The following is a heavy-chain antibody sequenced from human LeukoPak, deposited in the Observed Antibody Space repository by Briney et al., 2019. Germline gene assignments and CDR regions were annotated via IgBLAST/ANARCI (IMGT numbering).Heavy chain of an antibody. CDR3: VRFMRGTIGGDN. V-gene: IGHV3-7*01. J-gene: IGHJ4*02. CDR1: GFSFSSYN. CDR2: IKEDGREK. Sequence: GGSLRLSCAASGFSFSSYNMNWVRQAPGKGLEWVANIKEDGREKYYVDSVKGRFTISRDNAKNSLYLQMNNLKAEDTAMYYCVRFMRGTIGGDNWGQGTLVTVSS. D-gene: IGHD3-16*01.